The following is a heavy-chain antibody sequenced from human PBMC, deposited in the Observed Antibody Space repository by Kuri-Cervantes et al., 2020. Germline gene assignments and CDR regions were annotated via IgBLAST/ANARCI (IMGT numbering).Heavy chain of an antibody. V-gene: IGHV3-21*01. Sequence: GGSLKISCAASGFTFSSYSMNWVRQAPGKGLEWVTSISSSSSYIYYADSVKGRFTISRDNAKNSLYLQMNSLRAEDTAVYYCASGILWFGEVWGQGTLVTVSS. J-gene: IGHJ4*02. CDR2: ISSSSSYI. CDR3: ASGILWFGEV. D-gene: IGHD3-10*01. CDR1: GFTFSSYS.